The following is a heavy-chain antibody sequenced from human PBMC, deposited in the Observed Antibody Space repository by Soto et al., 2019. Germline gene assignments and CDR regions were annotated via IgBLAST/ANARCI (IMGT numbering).Heavy chain of an antibody. D-gene: IGHD6-19*01. J-gene: IGHJ5*02. CDR2: ISSSGESI. CDR3: TRQNLEHSSGWYP. CDR1: GFTFSSYT. Sequence: PGGSLRLSCAASGFTFSSYTMNWVRQAPGKGLEWVSYISSSGESIYYADSVKGRFTISRDNAKNSLYLQMNSLRDDDTAVYYCTRQNLEHSSGWYPWGQGTLVTVSS. V-gene: IGHV3-48*02.